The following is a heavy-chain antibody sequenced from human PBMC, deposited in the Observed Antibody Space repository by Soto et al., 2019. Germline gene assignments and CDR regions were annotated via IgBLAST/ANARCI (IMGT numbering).Heavy chain of an antibody. CDR1: GFTFSDAW. Sequence: EVQLVESGGGLVKPGGSLRLSCAASGFTFSDAWMTWVRQAPGKGLEWVGRIKSKTESETTDYAAPVKGRVTISRDYSTNTLFLQMNSLKTDDTAVYYCTTAGHYDFWSAFDAFDIWGQGTMVTVSS. CDR3: TTAGHYDFWSAFDAFDI. V-gene: IGHV3-15*01. CDR2: IKSKTESETT. J-gene: IGHJ3*02. D-gene: IGHD3-3*01.